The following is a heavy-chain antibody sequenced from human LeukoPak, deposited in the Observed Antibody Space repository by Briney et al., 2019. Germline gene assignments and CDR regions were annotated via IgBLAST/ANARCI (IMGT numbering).Heavy chain of an antibody. Sequence: GGSLRPSCAASGFTFDDYAMHWVQQAPGKGLEWVSGISWNSGSIGYADSVKGRFTISRDNAKNSLYLQMNSLRAEDTALYYCAKDRGSSGWWYFDYWGQGTLVTVSS. J-gene: IGHJ4*02. D-gene: IGHD6-19*01. V-gene: IGHV3-9*01. CDR2: ISWNSGSI. CDR3: AKDRGSSGWWYFDY. CDR1: GFTFDDYA.